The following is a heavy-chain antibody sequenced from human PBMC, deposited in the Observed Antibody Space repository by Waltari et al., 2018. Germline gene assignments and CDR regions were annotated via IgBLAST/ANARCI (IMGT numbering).Heavy chain of an antibody. V-gene: IGHV3-48*03. CDR1: GFVFRTFV. J-gene: IGHJ4*02. Sequence: VNLVESGGGLVQPGGSLRLSCEASGFVFRTFVMNWVRQAPGKGLEWIAHIRNSGSTIYYADSVKGRFSISRDNAKESLFLQMNSLRAEDTAVYYCARHGIRLGLYYFDYWGQGALVTVSS. CDR2: IRNSGSTI. D-gene: IGHD3-9*01. CDR3: ARHGIRLGLYYFDY.